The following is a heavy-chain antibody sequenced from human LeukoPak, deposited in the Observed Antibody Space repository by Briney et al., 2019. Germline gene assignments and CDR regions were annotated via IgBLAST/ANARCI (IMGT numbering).Heavy chain of an antibody. CDR2: ISGSGGST. CDR1: GFTFSSYA. Sequence: GGSLRLSCAASGFTFSSYAMSWVRQAPGKGLEWVSAISGSGGSTYYADSVKGRFTISRDNSKNTLYLQMNSLRAEDTAVYYCAKDNAIFGVTKWFDPWGQGTLVAVSS. V-gene: IGHV3-23*01. D-gene: IGHD3-3*01. J-gene: IGHJ5*02. CDR3: AKDNAIFGVTKWFDP.